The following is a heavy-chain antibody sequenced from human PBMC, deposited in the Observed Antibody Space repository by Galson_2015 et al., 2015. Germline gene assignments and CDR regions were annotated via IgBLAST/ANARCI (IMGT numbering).Heavy chain of an antibody. CDR2: IIPIFDTA. CDR3: ARNLGVVATVSAYYYGMDV. D-gene: IGHD5-12*01. J-gene: IGHJ6*02. V-gene: IGHV1-69*13. Sequence: SVKVSCKASGGTFSSYAISWVRQAPGQGLEWMGGIIPIFDTANYAQKFQGRVTITADESTSTANMELSSLRSEDTAVYYCARNLGVVATVSAYYYGMDVWGQGTTVTVSS. CDR1: GGTFSSYA.